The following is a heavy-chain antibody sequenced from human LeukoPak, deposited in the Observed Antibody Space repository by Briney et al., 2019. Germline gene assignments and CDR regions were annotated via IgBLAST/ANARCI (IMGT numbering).Heavy chain of an antibody. CDR2: IYYSGST. V-gene: IGHV4-31*03. D-gene: IGHD3-10*01. CDR1: GGSLSSGGYY. Sequence: PSQTLSLTCTVSGGSLSSGGYYWGWIRQHPGKGLGWIGYIYYSGSTYYNPSLKSRVTISVDTSKNQFSLKLSSVTAADTAVYYCARDGSGSYYNWFDPWGQGTLVTVSS. CDR3: ARDGSGSYYNWFDP. J-gene: IGHJ5*02.